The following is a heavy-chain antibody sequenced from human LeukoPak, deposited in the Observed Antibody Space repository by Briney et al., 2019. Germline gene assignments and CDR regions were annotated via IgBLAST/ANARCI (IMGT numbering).Heavy chain of an antibody. V-gene: IGHV3-30*01. J-gene: IGHJ6*03. Sequence: PGRSLRPSCAASGSTFTSYAMHWVRQAPGKGLEWVAFISYDGSNKYYADSVKGRFTISRDNSKNTLYLQMNSLRTEDTAVYYCARGPHYDYYGSGTYYYHYMDVGGKGTAVSVS. D-gene: IGHD3-10*01. CDR2: ISYDGSNK. CDR3: ARGPHYDYYGSGTYYYHYMDV. CDR1: GSTFTSYA.